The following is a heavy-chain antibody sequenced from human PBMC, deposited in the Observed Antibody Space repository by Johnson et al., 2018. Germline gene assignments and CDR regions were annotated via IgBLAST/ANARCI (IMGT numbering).Heavy chain of an antibody. V-gene: IGHV3-33*08. D-gene: IGHD1-1*01. CDR1: GFTFSSYG. CDR3: ARGRNDAYYYGMDV. CDR2: IWYDGSNK. J-gene: IGHJ6*02. Sequence: QVQLVQSGGGVVQPGRSLRLSCAASGFTFSSYGMHWVRQAPGKGLEWVAVIWYDGSNKYYADSVKGRFTISRDNSKNTLYLQMNSLRAGDTAVYYCARGRNDAYYYGMDVWGQGTTVTVSS.